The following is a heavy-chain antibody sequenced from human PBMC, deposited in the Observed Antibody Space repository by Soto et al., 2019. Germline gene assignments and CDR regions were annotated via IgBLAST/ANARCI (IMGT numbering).Heavy chain of an antibody. CDR2: ISGSGANT. CDR1: GVTFSGYA. CDR3: AKSPDFYYDGMDV. J-gene: IGHJ6*02. Sequence: EVQLLESGGGLVQPGGSQRLSCAASGVTFSGYAMTWVRQAPGKVLEWVSSISGSGANTYYADSVKGRFTISRDNSKNTLSLQMTSLRADDTAVYYCAKSPDFYYDGMDVWGQGTTVTVSS. V-gene: IGHV3-23*01.